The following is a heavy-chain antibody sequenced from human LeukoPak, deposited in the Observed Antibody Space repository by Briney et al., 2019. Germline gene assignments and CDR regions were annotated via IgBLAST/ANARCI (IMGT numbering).Heavy chain of an antibody. CDR1: GFTFNTYT. J-gene: IGHJ4*02. CDR3: AREPPGNYDDSGHYYAYFDC. CDR2: ISSGGSTI. V-gene: IGHV3-48*02. D-gene: IGHD3-22*01. Sequence: PGGSLRLSCAASGFTFNTYTMNWVRQAPGKGLEWVSYISSGGSTIYYADTVKGRFTISRDNARNSLYLQMNGLTDEDTAVYYCAREPPGNYDDSGHYYAYFDCWGQGALVTVSS.